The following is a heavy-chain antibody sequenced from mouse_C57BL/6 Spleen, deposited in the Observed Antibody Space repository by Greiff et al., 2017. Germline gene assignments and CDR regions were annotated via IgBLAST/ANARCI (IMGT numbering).Heavy chain of an antibody. Sequence: QVQLQQSGAELVKPGASVKLSCKASGYTFTEYTIHWVKQRSGQGLEWIGWFYPGSGSIKYNEKFKDKATLTADKSSSTAYMELSRLTSEDSAVYFCARHEEGYGYDEAWFAYWGQGTLVTVSA. CDR1: GYTFTEYT. CDR2: FYPGSGSI. V-gene: IGHV1-62-2*01. D-gene: IGHD2-2*01. J-gene: IGHJ3*01. CDR3: ARHEEGYGYDEAWFAY.